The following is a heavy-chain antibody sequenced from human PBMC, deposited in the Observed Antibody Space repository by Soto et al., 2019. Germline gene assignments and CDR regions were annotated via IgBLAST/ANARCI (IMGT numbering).Heavy chain of an antibody. CDR3: ARGDAGPTYYYYGMDV. V-gene: IGHV4-31*03. Sequence: QVQLQESGPGLVKPSQTLSLTCTVSGGSISSGGYYWSWIRQHPGKGLEWTGSIYYSGSTYYNPSLKSRVTISVDTSKNQFSLKLSSVTAADTAVYYCARGDAGPTYYYYGMDVWGQGTTVTVSS. D-gene: IGHD1-7*01. CDR1: GGSISSGGYY. CDR2: IYYSGST. J-gene: IGHJ6*02.